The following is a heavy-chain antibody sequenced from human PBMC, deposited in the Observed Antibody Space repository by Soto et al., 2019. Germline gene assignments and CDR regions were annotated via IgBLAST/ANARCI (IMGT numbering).Heavy chain of an antibody. V-gene: IGHV1-18*01. Sequence: ASVKVSCKXSGYTFTSYGITWVRQAPGQGLEWMGWISAYNGNTNYAQKFQGRVTMTTDTSTSTAYLELRSLRSDDTAVYYCARDRYDFWSGYSIDSWGQGTLVTVSS. CDR3: ARDRYDFWSGYSIDS. D-gene: IGHD3-3*01. CDR1: GYTFTSYG. CDR2: ISAYNGNT. J-gene: IGHJ4*02.